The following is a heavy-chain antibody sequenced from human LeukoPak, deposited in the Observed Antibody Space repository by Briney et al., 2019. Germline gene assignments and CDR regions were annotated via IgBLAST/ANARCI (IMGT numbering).Heavy chain of an antibody. CDR1: GGSFSGYY. D-gene: IGHD6-19*01. Sequence: SETLSLTCAVYGGSFSGYYWSWIRQPPGKGLEWIGEINHSGSTNYNPSLKSRVTISVDTSKNQFSLKLTSVTGADTAVYYCAGERGEEYSSGWYKTNFFDKWGQEIRVTVSS. V-gene: IGHV4-34*01. CDR2: INHSGST. J-gene: IGHJ4*02. CDR3: AGERGEEYSSGWYKTNFFDK.